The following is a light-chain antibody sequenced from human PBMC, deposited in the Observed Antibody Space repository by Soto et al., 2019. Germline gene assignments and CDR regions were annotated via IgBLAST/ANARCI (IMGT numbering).Light chain of an antibody. J-gene: IGLJ1*01. Sequence: QSVLTQPASVSGSPGQSITISCTGTSSDVGRYNFVSWYQQHPGKVPKLMIYEVTKRPSGVSNRFSGSKSGNTASLTISGLQAEDEADYYCCSDIGNDAYVFGPGINVTVL. V-gene: IGLV2-23*02. CDR1: SSDVGRYNF. CDR2: EVT. CDR3: CSDIGNDAYV.